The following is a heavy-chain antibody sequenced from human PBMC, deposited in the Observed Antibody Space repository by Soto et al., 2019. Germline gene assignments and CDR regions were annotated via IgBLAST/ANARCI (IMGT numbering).Heavy chain of an antibody. CDR1: GGSISSYY. D-gene: IGHD6-13*01. CDR3: ARIGDSSSWYRIWFDP. CDR2: IYYSGST. J-gene: IGHJ5*02. V-gene: IGHV4-59*08. Sequence: SETLSLTCTVSGGSISSYYWSWIRQPPGKRLEWIGYIYYSGSTNYNPSLKSRVTISVDTSKNQFSLKLSSVTAADTAVYYCARIGDSSSWYRIWFDPWGQGTLVTVSS.